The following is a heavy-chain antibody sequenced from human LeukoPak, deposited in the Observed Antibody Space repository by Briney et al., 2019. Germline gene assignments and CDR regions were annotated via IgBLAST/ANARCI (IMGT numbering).Heavy chain of an antibody. CDR3: SRAGSFGGVLRHFDY. Sequence: PSETLSLTCAVYGGSFSGYYWSWIRQPPGKGLEWIGYINYSGTTNYNPSLRSRVTISIDTSKNQFSLKLSSVTAADTAVYYCSRAGSFGGVLRHFDYWGQGTLVTVSS. D-gene: IGHD3-16*01. CDR1: GGSFSGYY. V-gene: IGHV4-59*08. CDR2: INYSGTT. J-gene: IGHJ4*02.